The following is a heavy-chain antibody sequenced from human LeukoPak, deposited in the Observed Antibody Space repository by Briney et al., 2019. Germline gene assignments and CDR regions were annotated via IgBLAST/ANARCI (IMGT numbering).Heavy chain of an antibody. V-gene: IGHV4-59*01. CDR1: GGSISSYY. J-gene: IGHJ4*02. D-gene: IGHD1-26*01. CDR2: ISYSGSS. CDR3: ARNGGSYSFDY. Sequence: SETLSLTCTVSGGSISSYYWSWIRQPPGKGLEWITYISYSGSSSYNPSLKSRVTISIDTSKNRFSLKLSSVTAADTAVYYCARNGGSYSFDYWGQGTLVTVSS.